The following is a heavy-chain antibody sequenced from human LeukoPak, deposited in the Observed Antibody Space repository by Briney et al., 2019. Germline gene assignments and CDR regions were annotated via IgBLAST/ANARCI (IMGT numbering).Heavy chain of an antibody. CDR1: GGSFSGYY. V-gene: IGHV4-34*01. CDR2: INHSGST. D-gene: IGHD3-10*01. Sequence: SETLSLTCAAYGGSFSGYYWSWIRQPPGKGLEWIGEINHSGSTNYNPSLKSRVTISVDTSKNQFSLKLSSVTAADTAVYYCARNMVRGVITNNWFDPWGQGTLVTVSS. J-gene: IGHJ5*02. CDR3: ARNMVRGVITNNWFDP.